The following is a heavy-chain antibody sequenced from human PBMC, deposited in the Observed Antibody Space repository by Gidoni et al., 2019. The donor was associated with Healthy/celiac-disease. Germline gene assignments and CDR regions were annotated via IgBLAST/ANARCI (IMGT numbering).Heavy chain of an antibody. CDR3: ASQRRYGPFDY. V-gene: IGHV4-30-4*01. CDR1: GGPIRSGDYY. CDR2: IYYSGST. Sequence: QVQLQDSRPGLVKPSQPLSLPCTVSGGPIRSGDYYWSWIRQPTGKGLEWIGYIYYSGSTYYNPSLKSRVTISVDTSKNQFSLKLSSVTAADTAVYYCASQRRYGPFDYWGQGTLVTVSS. D-gene: IGHD4-17*01. J-gene: IGHJ4*02.